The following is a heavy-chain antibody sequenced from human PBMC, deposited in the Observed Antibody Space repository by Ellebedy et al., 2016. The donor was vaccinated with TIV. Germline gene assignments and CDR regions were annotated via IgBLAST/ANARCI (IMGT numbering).Heavy chain of an antibody. CDR1: GFTFSSYA. CDR2: ITGSGGST. CDR3: ARALMPGYSYGKIDY. Sequence: GESLKISCAASGFTFSSYAVNWVRQAPGKRLEWVSSITGSGGSTYYADSVKGRFTISRDNSKNTLYLQMNSLRAEETAVYYCARALMPGYSYGKIDYWGQGTQVTVSS. J-gene: IGHJ4*02. V-gene: IGHV3-23*01. D-gene: IGHD5-18*01.